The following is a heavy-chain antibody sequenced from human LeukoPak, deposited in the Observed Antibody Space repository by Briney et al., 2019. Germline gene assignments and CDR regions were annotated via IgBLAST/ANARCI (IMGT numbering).Heavy chain of an antibody. CDR1: GGSISSGGYS. Sequence: KPSQTLSLTCAVSGGSISSGGYSWSWIRQPPGKGLEWIGYIYHSGSTYYNPSLKSRVTISVDKSKNQLSLKLSSVTAADTAVYYCAREQLSITSYGMDVWGQGTTVTVSS. CDR3: AREQLSITSYGMDV. J-gene: IGHJ6*02. CDR2: IYHSGST. D-gene: IGHD3-10*01. V-gene: IGHV4-30-2*01.